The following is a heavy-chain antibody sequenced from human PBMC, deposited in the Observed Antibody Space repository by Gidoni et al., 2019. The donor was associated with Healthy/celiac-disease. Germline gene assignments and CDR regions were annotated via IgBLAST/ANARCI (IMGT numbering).Heavy chain of an antibody. D-gene: IGHD3-10*01. V-gene: IGHV5-10-1*01. CDR2: IDPSDSNT. J-gene: IGHJ4*02. Sequence: EVKKPGESLRISCKGSGYNFSNNWINWVRLMPGKGLEWMGRIDPSDSNTNYSPSFQGHVTISTDKSISTAYLQWSSLKASDTAMYYCARHPLITMVRGIMMTPQTFDYWGQGTLVTVSS. CDR1: GYNFSNNW. CDR3: ARHPLITMVRGIMMTPQTFDY.